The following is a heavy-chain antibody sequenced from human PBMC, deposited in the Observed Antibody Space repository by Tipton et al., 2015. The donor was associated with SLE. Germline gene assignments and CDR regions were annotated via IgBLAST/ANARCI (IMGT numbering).Heavy chain of an antibody. Sequence: RSLRLSCAASGFTFSSYAMHWVRQAPGKGLEWVAVISYDGSNKYYADSVKGRFTISRDNSKNTLYLQMNSLRAEDTAVYYCARDLIPRYGMDVWGQGTTVTVSS. CDR3: ARDLIPRYGMDV. D-gene: IGHD2-21*01. CDR1: GFTFSSYA. V-gene: IGHV3-30*04. J-gene: IGHJ6*02. CDR2: ISYDGSNK.